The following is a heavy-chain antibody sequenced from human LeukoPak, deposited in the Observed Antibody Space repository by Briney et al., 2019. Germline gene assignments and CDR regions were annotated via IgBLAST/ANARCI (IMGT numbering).Heavy chain of an antibody. D-gene: IGHD6-19*01. Sequence: SETLSLTCTVSGGSISSYYWSWIRQPPGKGLEWIGYIYYSGSTNYNPSLKSRVTISVDTSKNQFSLKLSSLTAADTAVYYCARRAAVAGDIDYWGQGTLVTVSS. J-gene: IGHJ4*02. CDR3: ARRAAVAGDIDY. CDR1: GGSISSYY. V-gene: IGHV4-59*01. CDR2: IYYSGST.